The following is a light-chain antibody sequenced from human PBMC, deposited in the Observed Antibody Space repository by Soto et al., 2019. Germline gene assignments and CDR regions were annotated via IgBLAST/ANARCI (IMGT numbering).Light chain of an antibody. CDR1: QSVSSSY. J-gene: IGKJ1*01. V-gene: IGKV3-20*01. CDR2: GAS. Sequence: EIVLTQSPGTLSLSPGERATLSCSASQSVSSSYLAWYQQKPGLAPRLLIYGASSRATGIPDRFSGSGSGTDFTLTISRLEPEDFALYYCQQYGSSLWTFGQGTKVEIK. CDR3: QQYGSSLWT.